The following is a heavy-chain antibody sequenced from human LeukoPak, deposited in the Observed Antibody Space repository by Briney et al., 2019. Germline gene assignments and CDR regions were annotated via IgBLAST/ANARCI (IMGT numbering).Heavy chain of an antibody. CDR3: ARLPSGSRAVYYFDY. D-gene: IGHD1-26*01. Sequence: ASVKVSCKASGYTFTNYAMNWVRQAPGQGLEWMGWINTNTENPTYAQGFTGRFVFSLDTYVSTAYLQISSLQPENTAVYYCARLPSGSRAVYYFDYWGQGTLVAVSS. CDR1: GYTFTNYA. J-gene: IGHJ4*02. CDR2: INTNTENP. V-gene: IGHV7-4-1*02.